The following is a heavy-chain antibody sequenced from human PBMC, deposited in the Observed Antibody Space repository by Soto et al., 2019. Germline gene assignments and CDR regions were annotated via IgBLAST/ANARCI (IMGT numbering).Heavy chain of an antibody. CDR3: ARCLLQHKTGYAQFACSRHV. CDR2: IIPILGIA. V-gene: IGHV1-69*02. J-gene: IGHJ6*01. D-gene: IGHD5-18*01. Sequence: LVKLDCKAAGGAISGDIGGRVRLANGQGLEWMGRIIPILGIANYAQKFQGRVPITADKSTSTAYMELSSLRSEDTAVYYCARCLLQHKTGYAQFACSRHVW. CDR1: GGAISGDI.